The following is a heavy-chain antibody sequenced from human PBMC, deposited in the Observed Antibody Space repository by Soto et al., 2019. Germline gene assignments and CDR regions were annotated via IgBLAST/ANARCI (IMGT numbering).Heavy chain of an antibody. D-gene: IGHD3-3*01. CDR2: ISSSSGYI. J-gene: IGHJ4*02. CDR1: GFTFSSYS. Sequence: EVQLVESGGGLVKPGGSPRLACTASGFTFSSYSMNWVRQAPGKGLEWVSSISSSSGYIYYADSVKGRLTISRDNAKNSLYLQMNSLRAEDTAMYYCARDLYARYDFWSGYYPFDYWGQGTLVSVSS. V-gene: IGHV3-21*01. CDR3: ARDLYARYDFWSGYYPFDY.